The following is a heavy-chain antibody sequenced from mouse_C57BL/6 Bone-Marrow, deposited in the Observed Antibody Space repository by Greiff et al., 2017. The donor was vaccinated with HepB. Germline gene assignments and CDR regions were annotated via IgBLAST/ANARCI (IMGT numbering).Heavy chain of an antibody. V-gene: IGHV1-4*01. CDR3: ARSRLGY. D-gene: IGHD2-10*02. CDR1: GYTFTSYT. CDR2: INPSSGYT. Sequence: VQLQQSGAELARPGASVKMSCKASGYTFTSYTMHWVNQRPGQGLEWIGYINPSSGYTKYNQKFKDKATLTADKSSSTAYMQLSSLTSEDSAVYYCARSRLGYWGQGTTLTVS. J-gene: IGHJ2*01.